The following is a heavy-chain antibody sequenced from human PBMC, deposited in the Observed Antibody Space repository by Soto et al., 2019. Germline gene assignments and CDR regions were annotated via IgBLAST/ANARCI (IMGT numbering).Heavy chain of an antibody. CDR1: GFTFSSYG. CDR2: ISYDGSNK. Sequence: PGGSLRLSCAASGFTFSSYGMHWVRQAPGKGLEWVAVISYDGSNKYYADSVKGRFTISRDNSKNTLYLQMNSLRAEDTAVYYCARDTTVVTVIWFDPWGQGTLVTVSS. V-gene: IGHV3-30*03. D-gene: IGHD4-17*01. CDR3: ARDTTVVTVIWFDP. J-gene: IGHJ5*02.